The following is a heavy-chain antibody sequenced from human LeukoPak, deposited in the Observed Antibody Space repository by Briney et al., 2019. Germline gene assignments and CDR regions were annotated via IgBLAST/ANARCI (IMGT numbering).Heavy chain of an antibody. J-gene: IGHJ6*03. CDR3: AKRVYDILTGYYNYYYYMDV. CDR2: ISGSGGST. D-gene: IGHD3-9*01. CDR1: GFTFSSYA. V-gene: IGHV3-23*01. Sequence: GGSLRLSCAASGFTFSSYAMSWVRQAPGKGLEWVSAISGSGGSTYYADSVKGRFTISRDNSKNTLYLQMNSLRAEDTAVYYCAKRVYDILTGYYNYYYYMDVWGKGTMVTVSS.